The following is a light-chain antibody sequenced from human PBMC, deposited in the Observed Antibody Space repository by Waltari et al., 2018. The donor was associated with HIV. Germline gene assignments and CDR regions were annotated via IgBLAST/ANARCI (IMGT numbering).Light chain of an antibody. J-gene: IGLJ3*02. Sequence: SDELTQPPSVSVSPGQTARITCSGDALPKQYAYWYQQKPGQAPVLVIYKDSERPSGIPERFSGSSSGTTVTLTISGVQAEDEADYYCQAADSSGTYWVFGGGTKLTVL. V-gene: IGLV3-25*03. CDR1: ALPKQY. CDR3: QAADSSGTYWV. CDR2: KDS.